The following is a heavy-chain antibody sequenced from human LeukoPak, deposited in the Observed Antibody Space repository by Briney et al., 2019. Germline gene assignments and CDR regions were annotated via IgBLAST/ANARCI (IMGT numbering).Heavy chain of an antibody. CDR2: HYYGGST. Sequence: PSETLSLTCTVSGGSINSSGYYWGCIRQPPGKGLEWVGSHYYGGSTYYNPSLRSRVTISVDTSENQISLKLSSVTAADTAVYYCARHGPADSRSYPLDYWGQGTLVTVSS. CDR1: GGSINSSGYY. J-gene: IGHJ4*02. V-gene: IGHV4-39*01. D-gene: IGHD3-10*01. CDR3: ARHGPADSRSYPLDY.